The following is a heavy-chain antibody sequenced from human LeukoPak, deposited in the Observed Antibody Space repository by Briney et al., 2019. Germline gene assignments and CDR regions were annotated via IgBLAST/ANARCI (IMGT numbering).Heavy chain of an antibody. J-gene: IGHJ6*02. D-gene: IGHD2-2*01. CDR2: ISYSGIT. CDR1: GVSVTTSGYY. CDR3: ARHNDYASLMDV. Sequence: KPSETLSLTCTVFGVSVTTSGYYGAWIRQPPGRGLEWIGSISYSGITYYKPSLRGRVTISGHTAKNQFSLKLSSVTAADTAVYYCARHNDYASLMDVWGQGTTVTVSS. V-gene: IGHV4-39*01.